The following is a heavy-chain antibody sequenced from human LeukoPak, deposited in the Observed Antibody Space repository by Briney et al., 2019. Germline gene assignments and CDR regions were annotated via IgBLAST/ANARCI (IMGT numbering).Heavy chain of an antibody. J-gene: IGHJ6*03. Sequence: ASVKVSCKASGYTFTSYDINWVGQATGQWLEWMGWMNPNSGNTGYAQKFQGRVTITRNTSISTAYMELSSLRSEDTAVYYCARGVRIVVVPAAINYYMDVWGKGTTVTVSS. V-gene: IGHV1-8*03. CDR1: GYTFTSYD. D-gene: IGHD2-2*01. CDR3: ARGVRIVVVPAAINYYMDV. CDR2: MNPNSGNT.